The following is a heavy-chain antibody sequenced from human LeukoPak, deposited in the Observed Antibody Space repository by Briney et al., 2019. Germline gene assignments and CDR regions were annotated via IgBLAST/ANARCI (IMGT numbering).Heavy chain of an antibody. Sequence: SETLSLTCAVYGGSFSGYYWSWIRQPPGKGLEWIGEINHSGSTNYNPSLKSRVTISVDTSKNQFSLKLSSVTAADTAVYYCARGDFFGYWGQGTLVTVSS. V-gene: IGHV4-34*01. J-gene: IGHJ4*02. CDR2: INHSGST. D-gene: IGHD3-3*01. CDR3: ARGDFFGY. CDR1: GGSFSGYY.